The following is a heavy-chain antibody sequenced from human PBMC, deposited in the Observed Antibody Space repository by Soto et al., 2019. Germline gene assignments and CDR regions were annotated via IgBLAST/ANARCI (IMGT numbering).Heavy chain of an antibody. V-gene: IGHV4-39*01. D-gene: IGHD4-17*01. Sequence: SETLSLTCTVSGGSISGSSYYWGWIRQPPGKGLEWIGSIYYSGSTYYNPSLKSRVTISVDTSKNQFSLKLSSVTAADTAVYYCARIHDYDLSFDYWGQGTLVTVSS. CDR1: GGSISGSSYY. CDR3: ARIHDYDLSFDY. J-gene: IGHJ4*02. CDR2: IYYSGST.